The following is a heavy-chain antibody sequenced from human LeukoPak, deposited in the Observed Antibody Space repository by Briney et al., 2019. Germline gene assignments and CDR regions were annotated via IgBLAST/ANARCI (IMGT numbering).Heavy chain of an antibody. CDR1: GFTFSSYA. V-gene: IGHV3-23*01. J-gene: IGHJ6*03. CDR2: IGGSGGST. Sequence: PGGSLRLSCAASGFTFSSYAMSWVRQAPGKGLEWVSAIGGSGGSTYYADSVQGRFTISRDNSKNTLYLQMNSLRAEDTAVYYCAAGATFHYFYYMDVWGKGTTVTVSS. D-gene: IGHD1-26*01. CDR3: AAGATFHYFYYMDV.